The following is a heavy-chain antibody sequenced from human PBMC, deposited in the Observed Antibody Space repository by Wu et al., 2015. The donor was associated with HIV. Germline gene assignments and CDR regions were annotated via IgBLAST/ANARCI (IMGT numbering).Heavy chain of an antibody. D-gene: IGHD7-27*01. CDR1: GGTFSSYA. CDR2: IIPIFGTA. J-gene: IGHJ6*02. V-gene: IGHV1-69*05. CDR3: ARDKLGTASYYYYGMDV. Sequence: QVQLVQSGAEVKKPGSPVKVSCKASGGTFSSYAISWVRQAPGQGLEWMGGIIPIFGTANYAQKFQGRVTITTDESTSTAYMELSSLRSEDTAVYYCARDKLGTASYYYYGMDVWGQGDHGHRLL.